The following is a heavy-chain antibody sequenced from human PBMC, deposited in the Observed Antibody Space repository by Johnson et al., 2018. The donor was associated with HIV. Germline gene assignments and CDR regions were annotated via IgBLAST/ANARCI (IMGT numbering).Heavy chain of an antibody. J-gene: IGHJ3*02. CDR2: IRFDGSIE. D-gene: IGHD1-26*01. CDR3: VKGVVGAEDVFDI. CDR1: GFNFSDHY. Sequence: VQLVESGGGVVQPGGSLRLSCAASGFNFSDHYMDWVRQAPGRGLEWVAFIRFDGSIEYYADSVKGRFTISRDNSKNTLHLQMNSLRAEDTAVYYCVKGVVGAEDVFDIWGQGTMVTVSS. V-gene: IGHV3-30*02.